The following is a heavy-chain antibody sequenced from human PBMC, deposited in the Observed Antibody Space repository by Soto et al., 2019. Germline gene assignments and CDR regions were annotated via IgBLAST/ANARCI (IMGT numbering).Heavy chain of an antibody. CDR2: IFYSGGT. V-gene: IGHV4-39*01. CDR3: ARRSSGSGVDL. D-gene: IGHD3-10*01. J-gene: IGHJ5*02. Sequence: SETLSLTCTVSGGSISSSGHYWGWIRQTPGKGLEWIGNIFYSGGTHYNASFRSRVSISVDSSKNQLSLKVTSVTAADTAVYYWARRSSGSGVDLWGRGTLVTVSS. CDR1: GGSISSSGHY.